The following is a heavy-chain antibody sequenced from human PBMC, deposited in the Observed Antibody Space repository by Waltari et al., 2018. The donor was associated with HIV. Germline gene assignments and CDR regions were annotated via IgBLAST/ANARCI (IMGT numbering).Heavy chain of an antibody. Sequence: EVQLVESGGGLVKPGGSLRLSCAGSGFTFSSYGMNWVRQAPGKGLEWVAYISSSSGHMKYADSVKGRFTISRDNAKNSLYLQINSLRADDTAVYYCASRSSGRVAYGLDVWGQGTTVIVSS. V-gene: IGHV3-21*01. CDR2: ISSSSGHM. D-gene: IGHD6-19*01. CDR1: GFTFSSYG. J-gene: IGHJ6*02. CDR3: ASRSSGRVAYGLDV.